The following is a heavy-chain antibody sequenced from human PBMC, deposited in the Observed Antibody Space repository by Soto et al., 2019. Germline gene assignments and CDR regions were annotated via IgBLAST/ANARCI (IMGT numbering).Heavy chain of an antibody. CDR1: GFTFSTYR. J-gene: IGHJ3*01. CDR3: AKSMIAAAGTGAFDV. D-gene: IGHD6-13*01. V-gene: IGHV3-21*04. Sequence: SCAASGFTFSTYRMNWVRQAPGKGLEWVSSITSSSGSTIYYADSVKGRFTISRDNPNSMLYLQMNILRAEDTALYFCAKSMIAAAGTGAFDVWGQGTMVNVSS. CDR2: ITSSSGSTI.